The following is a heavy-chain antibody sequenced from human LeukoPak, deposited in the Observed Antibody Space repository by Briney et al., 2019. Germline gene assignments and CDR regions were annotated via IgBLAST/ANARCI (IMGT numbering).Heavy chain of an antibody. CDR2: IRYDGSNK. D-gene: IGHD3-10*01. V-gene: IGHV3-30*02. J-gene: IGHJ6*03. CDR1: GFTFSSYG. Sequence: PGGSLRLSCAASGFTFSSYGMHWVRQAPGKGLEWVAFIRYDGSNKYYADSVKGRFTISRDNSKNTLYLQMNSLRAEDTAVYYCATGGRSGSYYNNYYLDVWGKGTTVTVSS. CDR3: ATGGRSGSYYNNYYLDV.